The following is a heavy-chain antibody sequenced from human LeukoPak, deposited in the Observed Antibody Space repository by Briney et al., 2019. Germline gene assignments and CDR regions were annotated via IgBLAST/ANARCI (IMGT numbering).Heavy chain of an antibody. Sequence: GRSLRLSCAASGFTFSSYGMHWVRQAPGKGLEWVSAISGSGGSTYYADSVKGRFTISRDNSKNTLYLQMNSLRAEDTAVYYCAKDQTRNYYGSGSYDYWGQGTLVTVSS. CDR2: ISGSGGST. V-gene: IGHV3-23*01. D-gene: IGHD3-10*01. CDR3: AKDQTRNYYGSGSYDY. CDR1: GFTFSSYG. J-gene: IGHJ4*02.